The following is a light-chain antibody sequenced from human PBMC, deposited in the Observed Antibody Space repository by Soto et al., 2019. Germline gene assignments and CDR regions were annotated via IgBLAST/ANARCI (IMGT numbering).Light chain of an antibody. CDR2: TNN. CDR1: SSNIGSNI. Sequence: QSVLTQPPSASGTPGQRVTISCSGSSSNIGSNIVNWYQQLPGTAPKILIYTNNQRPSGVPDRFSDSKSGTSASLAISGLQSEDEADYYCAAWDGSLQTWVFGGGTKLTGL. J-gene: IGLJ3*02. V-gene: IGLV1-44*01. CDR3: AAWDGSLQTWV.